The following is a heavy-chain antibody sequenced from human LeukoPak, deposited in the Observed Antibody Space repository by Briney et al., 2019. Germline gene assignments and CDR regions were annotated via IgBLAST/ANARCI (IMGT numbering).Heavy chain of an antibody. D-gene: IGHD2-15*01. CDR3: ARQLYCSGGSCYSVPDAFDI. J-gene: IGHJ3*02. Sequence: GESLKISCKGSGYSFTGYWIGWVRQMPGKGLEWMGIIYPGDSDTRYSPTFQGQVTISADKSISTAYLQWSSLKPSDTAMYYCARQLYCSGGSCYSVPDAFDIWGQGTMVTVSS. CDR2: IYPGDSDT. CDR1: GYSFTGYW. V-gene: IGHV5-51*01.